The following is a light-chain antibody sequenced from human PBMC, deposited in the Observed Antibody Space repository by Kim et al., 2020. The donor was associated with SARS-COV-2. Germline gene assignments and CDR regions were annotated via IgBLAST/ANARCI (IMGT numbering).Light chain of an antibody. V-gene: IGLV3-1*01. CDR1: KWGDKN. CDR2: SDN. J-gene: IGLJ3*02. Sequence: SPGQAASITCSVHKWGDKNACWYQQKPGQSPVVVIYSDNKRPSGIPERFSGSNSGNTATLTISGTQAMDEADYYCQAWDSSTGVFGGGTQLTVL. CDR3: QAWDSSTGV.